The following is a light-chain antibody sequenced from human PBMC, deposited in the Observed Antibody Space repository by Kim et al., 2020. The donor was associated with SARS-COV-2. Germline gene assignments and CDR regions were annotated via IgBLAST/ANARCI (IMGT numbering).Light chain of an antibody. J-gene: IGKJ2*01. Sequence: EIVMTQSPGTLSVSPGERVTLSRRASQSVSSNLAWYQQKPGQAPRLLIYGASTRASGIPVRFSGSGSGTEFTLTISSLQSEDFAVYYCHQYNNGHAFGQGTKLEI. CDR3: HQYNNGHA. CDR1: QSVSSN. V-gene: IGKV3-15*01. CDR2: GAS.